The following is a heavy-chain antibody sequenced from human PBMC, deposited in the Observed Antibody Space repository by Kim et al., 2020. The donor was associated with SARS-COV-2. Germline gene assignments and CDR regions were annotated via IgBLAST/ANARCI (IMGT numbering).Heavy chain of an antibody. CDR2: IYHSGST. CDR1: GYSISSGYY. CDR3: ARVSYYGSGSNSY. J-gene: IGHJ4*02. Sequence: SETLSLTCTVSGYSISSGYYWGWIRQPPGKGLEWIGSIYHSGSTYYNPSLKSRVTISVDTSKNQFSLKLSSVTAADTAVYYCARVSYYGSGSNSYWGQGT. V-gene: IGHV4-38-2*02. D-gene: IGHD3-10*01.